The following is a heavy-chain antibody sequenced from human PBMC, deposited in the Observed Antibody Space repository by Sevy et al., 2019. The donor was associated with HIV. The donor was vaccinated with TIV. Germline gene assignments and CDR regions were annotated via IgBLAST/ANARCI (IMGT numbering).Heavy chain of an antibody. CDR1: GFNFSNYS. Sequence: GGSLRLSCAVSGFNFSNYSMDWVRQAPGKGLEWVSSISSSGSYIYYSDSMKGRITISRDNAKNSVYLQMNSLRAEDTAVYYCASQFDYWGQGTMVTVSS. CDR2: ISSSGSYI. V-gene: IGHV3-21*01. CDR3: ASQFDY. J-gene: IGHJ4*02.